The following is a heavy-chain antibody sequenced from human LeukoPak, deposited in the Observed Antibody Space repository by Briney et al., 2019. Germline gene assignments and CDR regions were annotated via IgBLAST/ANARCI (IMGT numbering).Heavy chain of an antibody. J-gene: IGHJ4*02. CDR1: GYTFTGYY. Sequence: GASVKVSCKASGYTFTGYYMHWVRQAPGQGLEWMGWINPNSSGTNYAQKFQGRVTMTRDTSISTAYMELSRLRSDDTAVYYCAREDRYSSGWYADWGQGTLVTVSS. CDR3: AREDRYSSGWYAD. CDR2: INPNSSGT. D-gene: IGHD6-19*01. V-gene: IGHV1-2*02.